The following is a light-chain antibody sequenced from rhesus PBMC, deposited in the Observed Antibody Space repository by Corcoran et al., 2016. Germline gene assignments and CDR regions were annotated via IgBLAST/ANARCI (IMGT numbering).Light chain of an antibody. V-gene: IGKV1-94*01. CDR1: KGINKE. CDR2: AAS. J-gene: IGKJ1*01. CDR3: QQYNSAPPT. Sequence: DIQMTQSPSSLSASVGDRVTVTCRASKGINKELGWYQQKPGKAPTLLIYAASSLQTGVSSRFSGSGSGTDYTLTISSLPPEDFATYYCQQYNSAPPTFGQGTKVEIK.